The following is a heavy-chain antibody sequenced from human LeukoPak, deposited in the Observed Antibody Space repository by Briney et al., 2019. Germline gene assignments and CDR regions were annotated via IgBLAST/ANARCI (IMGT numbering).Heavy chain of an antibody. J-gene: IGHJ4*02. V-gene: IGHV4-39*01. CDR2: IYYSGTT. CDR1: GRSISSSSYY. Sequence: SETLSLTCTVSGRSISSSSYYWGWILQPPGKGLEWIGSIYYSGTTYYNPSLKSRVTISVDTSKIQFSLQLSSVTAADTAVYYCARHRWDYGDEKGFDYWVQGTLVSVSS. D-gene: IGHD4-17*01. CDR3: ARHRWDYGDEKGFDY.